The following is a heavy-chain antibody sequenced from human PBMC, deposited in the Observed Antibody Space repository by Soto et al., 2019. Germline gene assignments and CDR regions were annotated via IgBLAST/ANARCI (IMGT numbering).Heavy chain of an antibody. Sequence: SETLSLTCTVSGGSISSSSYYWGWIRQPPGKGLEWIGSIYYSGSTYYNPSLKSRVTISVDTSKNQFSLKLSSVTAADTAVYYCARAAYCGGDCYCFDYWGQGTLVTVSS. D-gene: IGHD2-21*02. CDR2: IYYSGST. CDR1: GGSISSSSYY. J-gene: IGHJ4*02. V-gene: IGHV4-39*01. CDR3: ARAAYCGGDCYCFDY.